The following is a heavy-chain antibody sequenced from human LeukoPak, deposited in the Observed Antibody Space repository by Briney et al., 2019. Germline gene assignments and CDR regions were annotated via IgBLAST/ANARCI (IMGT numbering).Heavy chain of an antibody. CDR2: IDPSDSYT. J-gene: IGHJ4*02. D-gene: IGHD4-17*01. CDR3: ATGASKVTTDFANY. V-gene: IGHV5-10-1*01. Sequence: PGESLKISCKASGYSFTNYWISWVRQMPGKGLEWRGRIDPSDSYTKYSPSFEGHVTISVDKSISTAFLQWNSLKASDDAMYYCATGASKVTTDFANYWGQGTQVAVSS. CDR1: GYSFTNYW.